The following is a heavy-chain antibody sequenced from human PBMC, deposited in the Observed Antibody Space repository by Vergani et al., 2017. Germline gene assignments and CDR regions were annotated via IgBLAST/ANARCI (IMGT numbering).Heavy chain of an antibody. CDR1: GFTFSSYA. CDR3: AKVPRSTLSAAASR. J-gene: IGHJ4*02. CDR2: ISGSGGST. V-gene: IGHV3-23*01. Sequence: EVQLLESGGGLVQPGGSLRLSCAASGFTFSSYAMSWVRQAPGKGLEWVSAISGSGGSTYYADSVKGRFTISRDNSKNTLYLQMNSLRAEDTTVYYCAKVPRSTLSAAASRWGQGTLVTVSS. D-gene: IGHD6-13*01.